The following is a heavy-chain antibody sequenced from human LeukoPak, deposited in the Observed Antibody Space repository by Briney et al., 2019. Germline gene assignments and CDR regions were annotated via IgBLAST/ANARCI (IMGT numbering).Heavy chain of an antibody. D-gene: IGHD5-12*01. Sequence: GGSLRLSCAASGFTFSSYAMHWVRQAPGKGLEWVAVISYDGSNKYYADSVKGRFTISRDNSKNTLYLQMNSLRAEDTAVYYCARDAPPIVATPIDHWGQGTLVTVSS. CDR1: GFTFSSYA. CDR2: ISYDGSNK. CDR3: ARDAPPIVATPIDH. J-gene: IGHJ4*02. V-gene: IGHV3-30-3*01.